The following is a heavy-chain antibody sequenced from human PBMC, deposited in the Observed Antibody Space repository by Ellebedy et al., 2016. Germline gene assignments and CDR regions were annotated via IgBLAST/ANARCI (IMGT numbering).Heavy chain of an antibody. CDR2: IHHSGST. V-gene: IGHV4-4*02. CDR1: GDYISSGNW. J-gene: IGHJ5*02. D-gene: IGHD5-12*01. CDR3: ERGYKNGALGAGWDA. Sequence: SETLSLXXAVSGDYISSGNWWSWVRQSPGKGLEWIGEIHHSGSTNYNPSLKRRVTISLDNSDNQFSLKLNFVTAADTATYFCERGYKNGALGAGWDAWGQGALVTVSS.